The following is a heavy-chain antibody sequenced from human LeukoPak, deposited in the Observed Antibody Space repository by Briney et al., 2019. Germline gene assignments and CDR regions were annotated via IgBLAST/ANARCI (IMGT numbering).Heavy chain of an antibody. V-gene: IGHV3-7*01. D-gene: IGHD1-26*01. CDR2: MDKHGSGT. CDR3: ARDAGWGYYDL. Sequence: GGSLRLSCVASGFTFSISWVTWVRQAPGKGLEWVANMDKHGSGTYYVDSVKGRFAISRDYASNSVFLQMDSLRAEDTSVYYCARDAGWGYYDLWGQGTPVTVSS. CDR1: GFTFSISW. J-gene: IGHJ4*02.